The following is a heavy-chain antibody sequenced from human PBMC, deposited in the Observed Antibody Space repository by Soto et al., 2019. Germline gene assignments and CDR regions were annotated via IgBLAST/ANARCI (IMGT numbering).Heavy chain of an antibody. D-gene: IGHD2-15*01. V-gene: IGHV3-23*01. CDR1: GFTFSSHA. J-gene: IGHJ4*02. CDR2: ISAGSEGE. Sequence: EVQLLESGGGLVQPGGALRLSCAASGFTFSSHAMSWVRQAPGKWLEWISSISAGSEGEYYADSVKGRFTMSRDNSNNTLYLQMNSLRAEDTAVYYCARDLWWYLHWGQGTLVTVSS. CDR3: ARDLWWYLH.